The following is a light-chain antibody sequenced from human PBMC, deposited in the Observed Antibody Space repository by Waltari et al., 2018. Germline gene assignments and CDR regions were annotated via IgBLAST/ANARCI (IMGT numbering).Light chain of an antibody. CDR1: EDISDY. CDR2: DAS. V-gene: IGKV1-33*01. CDR3: QQCDIVPQT. Sequence: QMTQSPPSLSASVGDRVSITCQASEDISDYLIWYQQKPGESPKLLIYDASKSQRGVPSRFSGSGSGTHFTLTISSLQPEDVATYYCQQCDIVPQTFGPGTKVQI. J-gene: IGKJ3*01.